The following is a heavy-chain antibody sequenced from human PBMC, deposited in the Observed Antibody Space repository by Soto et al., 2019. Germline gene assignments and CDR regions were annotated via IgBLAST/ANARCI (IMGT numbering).Heavy chain of an antibody. V-gene: IGHV1-69*05. CDR1: GGTFSSYA. CDR2: IIPIFGTA. Sequence: QVQLVQSGAEVKKPGSSVKVSCKASGGTFSSYAISWVRQAPGQGLEWMGGIIPIFGTANYAQKFQGRVTXTXXXSXXTASMELSRRRSEDTAVYYCARHVPAAGYYYGMDVWGQGTTVTVSS. CDR3: ARHVPAAGYYYGMDV. D-gene: IGHD2-2*01. J-gene: IGHJ6*02.